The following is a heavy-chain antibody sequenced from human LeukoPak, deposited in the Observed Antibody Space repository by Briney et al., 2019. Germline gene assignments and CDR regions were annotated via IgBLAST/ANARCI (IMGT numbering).Heavy chain of an antibody. CDR1: GDSVSSNSAA. CDR3: ARYPHPVYCSGGSCYSDTY. Sequence: SQTLSLTCAISGDSVSSNSAAWNWIRQSPSRGLEWLVRTYYRSKWYNDYAVSVKSRITVNPDTSKNQFSLQLNSVTPEDTAVYYCARYPHPVYCSGGSCYSDTYWGQGTLVTVSS. D-gene: IGHD2-15*01. J-gene: IGHJ4*02. CDR2: TYYRSKWYN. V-gene: IGHV6-1*01.